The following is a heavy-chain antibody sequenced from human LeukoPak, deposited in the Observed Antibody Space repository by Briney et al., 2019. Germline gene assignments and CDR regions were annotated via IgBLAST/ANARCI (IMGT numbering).Heavy chain of an antibody. V-gene: IGHV3-30-3*01. CDR1: GFTFRNYV. CDR2: TSSDLNVK. CDR3: AREGYYGSGSPPSLYFDH. J-gene: IGHJ4*02. Sequence: GGSLRLSCAASGFTFRNYVIHWVRQAPGKGLEWVAVTSSDLNVKLYADSVKGRFTISRDNSRSTLYLQMNSLRPEDTAIYYCAREGYYGSGSPPSLYFDHWGQGTLVTVSS. D-gene: IGHD3-10*01.